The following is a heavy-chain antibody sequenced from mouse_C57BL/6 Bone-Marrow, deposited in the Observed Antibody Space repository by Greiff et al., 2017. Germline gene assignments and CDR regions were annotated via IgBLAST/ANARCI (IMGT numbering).Heavy chain of an antibody. Sequence: QVQLQQPGAELVKPGASVKLSCKASGSTFTSYWMQWVKQRPGQGLEWIGEIDPSDSYTNYNQKFKGKATLTVDTSSSTAYMQLSSLTSEDSAVYYCVTAQATAWFAYWGQGTLVTVSA. CDR2: IDPSDSYT. CDR1: GSTFTSYW. D-gene: IGHD3-2*02. J-gene: IGHJ3*01. V-gene: IGHV1-50*01. CDR3: VTAQATAWFAY.